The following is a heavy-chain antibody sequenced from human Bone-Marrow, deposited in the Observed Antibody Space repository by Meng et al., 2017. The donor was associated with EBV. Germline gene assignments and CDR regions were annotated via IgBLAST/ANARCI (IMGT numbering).Heavy chain of an antibody. J-gene: IGHJ4*02. CDR1: SGFITSGDW. CDR3: ARAGYHRPANEY. D-gene: IGHD2-15*01. CDR2: IHHSGGT. V-gene: IGHV4-4*02. Sequence: QVQLRESGPGLWRPSGTLSLTCAGSSGFITSGDWWNWVRQSPGKGLEWIGEIHHSGGTSYNPSLKSRVTISLDMSKDQFSLRLSSVTAADTAVYYCARAGYHRPANEYWGQGTLVTVSS.